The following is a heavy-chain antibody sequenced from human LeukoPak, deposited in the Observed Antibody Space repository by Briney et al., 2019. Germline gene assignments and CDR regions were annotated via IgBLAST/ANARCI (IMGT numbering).Heavy chain of an antibody. CDR1: GFTFSSYS. J-gene: IGHJ4*02. V-gene: IGHV3-21*01. Sequence: GGSLRLSCAASGFTFSSYSMNWVRQAPGKGLEWVSSISSSSSYIYYADSVKGRFTISRDNAKNSLYLQMNSLRAEDTAVYYCARDDSSGYYRFDYWGQGTLVTVSS. D-gene: IGHD3-22*01. CDR3: ARDDSSGYYRFDY. CDR2: ISSSSSYI.